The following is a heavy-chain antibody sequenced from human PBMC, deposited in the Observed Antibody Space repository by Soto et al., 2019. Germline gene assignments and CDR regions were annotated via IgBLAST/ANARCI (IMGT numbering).Heavy chain of an antibody. V-gene: IGHV1-18*01. D-gene: IGHD1-26*01. CDR1: GYTFTSYG. CDR2: ISAYNGNT. CDR3: ATKVDYVGAIDYFDY. J-gene: IGHJ4*02. Sequence: ASVKVSCKASGYTFTSYGISWVRQAPGQGLEWMGWISAYNGNTNYAQKLQGRVTMTEDTSTDTAYMELSSLRSEDTAVYYCATKVDYVGAIDYFDYWGQGTLVTVSS.